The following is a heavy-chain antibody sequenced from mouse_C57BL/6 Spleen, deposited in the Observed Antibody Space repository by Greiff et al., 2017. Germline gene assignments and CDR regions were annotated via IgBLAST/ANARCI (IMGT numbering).Heavy chain of an antibody. J-gene: IGHJ2*01. CDR1: GYTFTDYY. V-gene: IGHV1-76*01. Sequence: VQGVESGAELVRPGASVKLSCKASGYTFTDYYINWVKQRPGQGLEWIARIYPGSSNTYYNEKFKGKATLTAEKSSSTAYMQLSSLTSEDSAVYFCARGTVVEDYWGQGTTLTVSS. CDR2: IYPGSSNT. D-gene: IGHD1-1*01. CDR3: ARGTVVEDY.